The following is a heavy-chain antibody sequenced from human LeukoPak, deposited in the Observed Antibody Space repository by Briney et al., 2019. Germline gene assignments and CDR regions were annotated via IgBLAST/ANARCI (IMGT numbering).Heavy chain of an antibody. CDR2: ISSSGSTI. J-gene: IGHJ4*02. V-gene: IGHV3-48*03. Sequence: PGGSLRLSCAASGFTFSSYEMNWVRQAPGKGLEWVSYISSSGSTIYYADSVKGRFTISRDNAKNSLYLQMNSLRAEDTAFYYCARNYFGGDSYTDSWGQGTLVTVSS. CDR3: ARNYFGGDSYTDS. CDR1: GFTFSSYE. D-gene: IGHD2-21*02.